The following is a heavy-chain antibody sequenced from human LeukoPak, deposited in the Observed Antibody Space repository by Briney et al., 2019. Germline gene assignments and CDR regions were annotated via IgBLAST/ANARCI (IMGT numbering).Heavy chain of an antibody. Sequence: GASVKVSCKASGYTFTSYGISWVRQAPGQGLEWMGWISAYNGNTNYAQKLQGRVTMTTDTSTSTAYMELRSLRSDDTAVYYCARPPPHYGNSDNSYSYNMDAGGKGPPVPVPS. V-gene: IGHV1-18*01. D-gene: IGHD4-11*01. CDR2: ISAYNGNT. CDR3: ARPPPHYGNSDNSYSYNMDA. CDR1: GYTFTSYG. J-gene: IGHJ6*03.